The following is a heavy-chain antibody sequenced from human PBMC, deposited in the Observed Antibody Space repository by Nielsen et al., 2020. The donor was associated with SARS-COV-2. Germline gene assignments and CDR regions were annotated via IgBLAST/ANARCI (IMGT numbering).Heavy chain of an antibody. J-gene: IGHJ3*02. CDR2: ISAST. V-gene: IGHV3-21*01. Sequence: GESLKISCAASGFTFSSYWMSWVRQAPGKGLEWVSAISASTYYADSVKGRFTISRDNAENSLSLQMNSLRAEDTAVYYCARESVTGTDAFDIWGQGTVVTVSS. CDR1: GFTFSSYW. CDR3: ARESVTGTDAFDI. D-gene: IGHD6-19*01.